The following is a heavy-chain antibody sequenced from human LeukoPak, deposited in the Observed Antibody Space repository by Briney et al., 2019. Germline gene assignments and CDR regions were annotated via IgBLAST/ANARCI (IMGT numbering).Heavy chain of an antibody. J-gene: IGHJ4*02. Sequence: GGSLRLSCAASGFTVRSKYMSWVRQAPGKGPEWVSVILTGDNTYYSDSVRGRFTISRDHSRNTLYLQMNNLRAEDTAAYYCATELRYVGGYFDYWGQGTLVTVSS. CDR3: ATELRYVGGYFDY. CDR2: ILTGDNT. V-gene: IGHV3-53*01. CDR1: GFTVRSKY. D-gene: IGHD3-9*01.